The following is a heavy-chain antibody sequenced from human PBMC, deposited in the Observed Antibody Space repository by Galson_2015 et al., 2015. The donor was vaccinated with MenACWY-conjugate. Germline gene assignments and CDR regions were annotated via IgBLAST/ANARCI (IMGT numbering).Heavy chain of an antibody. Sequence: SLRLSCAASGFTFSSYSMNWVRQAPGKGLEWVSYISISSGTIYYADSVKGRFTISRDNAKNSLYLQMNSLRAEDTAVYYCARWFGGYNGMDVWGQGTTVTVSS. CDR2: ISISSGTI. V-gene: IGHV3-48*04. CDR3: ARWFGGYNGMDV. D-gene: IGHD3-10*01. J-gene: IGHJ6*02. CDR1: GFTFSSYS.